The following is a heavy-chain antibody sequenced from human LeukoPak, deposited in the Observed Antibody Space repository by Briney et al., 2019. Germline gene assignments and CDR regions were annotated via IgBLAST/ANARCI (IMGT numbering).Heavy chain of an antibody. CDR2: IYYSGST. CDR3: ARHLLNSYGNNWFDP. Sequence: SETLSLTCTVSGGSISSSSYYWGWIRQPPGKGLEWIGSIYYSGSTYYNPSLKSRVTISVDTSKNQFSLKLSSVTAADTAAYYCARHLLNSYGNNWFDPWGQGTLVTVSS. J-gene: IGHJ5*02. V-gene: IGHV4-39*01. CDR1: GGSISSSSYY. D-gene: IGHD5-18*01.